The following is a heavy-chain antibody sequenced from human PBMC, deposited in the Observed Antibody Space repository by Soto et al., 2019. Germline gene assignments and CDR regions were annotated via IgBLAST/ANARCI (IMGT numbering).Heavy chain of an antibody. CDR3: GRGYCTSTTCEDYYVMDV. CDR1: GGTFGEYA. CDR2: IIPIFGTI. D-gene: IGHD2-2*01. J-gene: IGHJ6*02. Sequence: QVQLVQSGAEVKKPGSAVKVSCKTSGGTFGEYAISWVRQAPGQGLEWLGGIIPIFGTINYAQNFQGRVTISADKSTSTAYMELRSLRSGDTAVYYCGRGYCTSTTCEDYYVMDVWGQGTTVTVSS. V-gene: IGHV1-69*06.